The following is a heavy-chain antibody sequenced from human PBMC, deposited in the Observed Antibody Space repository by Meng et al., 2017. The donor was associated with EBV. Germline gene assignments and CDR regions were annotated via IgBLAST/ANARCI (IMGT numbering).Heavy chain of an antibody. CDR2: IYWDDDK. Sequence: ITLKESGPTLVKPPQTLPLTCTFSGFSLSTSGVGVGWIRQPPGKALEWLALIYWDDDKRYSPSLKSRLTITKDTSKNQVVLTMTNMDPVDTATYYCAHRRDEYSSSWYGWFDPWGQGTLVTASS. J-gene: IGHJ5*02. D-gene: IGHD6-13*01. V-gene: IGHV2-5*02. CDR3: AHRRDEYSSSWYGWFDP. CDR1: GFSLSTSGVG.